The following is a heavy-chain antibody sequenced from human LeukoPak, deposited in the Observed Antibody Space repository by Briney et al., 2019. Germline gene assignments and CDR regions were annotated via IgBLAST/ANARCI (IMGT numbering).Heavy chain of an antibody. V-gene: IGHV3-23*01. J-gene: IGHJ4*02. CDR3: AKRGVVIRVFLVGFHKEAYYFDS. Sequence: GGSLRLSCAVSGITISNYGMSWVRQAPGKGLEWVAGLSGSGGGTNYADSVQGRYTISRDNPKNTLYLQMNSLRAEDTAVYFFAKRGVVIRVFLVGFHKEAYYFDSWGQGALVTVSS. D-gene: IGHD3-10*01. CDR2: LSGSGGGT. CDR1: GITISNYG.